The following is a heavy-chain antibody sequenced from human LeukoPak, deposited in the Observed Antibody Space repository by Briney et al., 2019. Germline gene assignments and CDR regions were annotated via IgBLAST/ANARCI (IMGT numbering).Heavy chain of an antibody. CDR2: VSSSGSTI. CDR3: ARDQRGPFDY. CDR1: GFTFSSYE. J-gene: IGHJ4*02. Sequence: GGSLRLSCAASGFTFSSYEMNWVRQAPGKGLEWVSYVSSSGSTIYYADSVKGRFTISRDNAKNSLYLQMTSLRAEDTAVYYCARDQRGPFDYWGQGTLVTVSS. D-gene: IGHD3-10*01. V-gene: IGHV3-48*03.